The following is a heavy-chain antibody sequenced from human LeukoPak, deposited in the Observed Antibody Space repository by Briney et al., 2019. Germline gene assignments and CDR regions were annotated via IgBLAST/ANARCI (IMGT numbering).Heavy chain of an antibody. CDR1: AFTFNRYW. Sequence: GGSLRLSCAASAFTFNRYWMSWVRQAPGKGLQWVANIKHDGSEAHYVDSVKGRFTISRDNAKSSLSLQMNSLNVDDTGVYFCTRDALFGSGRTHLDFWSQGTLVSVPS. CDR3: TRDALFGSGRTHLDF. D-gene: IGHD3-10*01. J-gene: IGHJ4*02. CDR2: IKHDGSEA. V-gene: IGHV3-7*04.